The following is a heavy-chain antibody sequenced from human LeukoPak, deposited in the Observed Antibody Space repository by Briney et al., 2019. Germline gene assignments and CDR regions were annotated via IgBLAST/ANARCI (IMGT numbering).Heavy chain of an antibody. V-gene: IGHV4-30-4*01. J-gene: IGHJ5*02. CDR1: GASISSGDYY. CDR2: IYYSGST. CDR3: ARGTGYSSSWYWFDP. D-gene: IGHD6-13*01. Sequence: PSETLSLTCTVSGASISSGDYYWSWIRQPPGKGLEWFGYIYYSGSTYYNPSLKSRVTISVDTSKNQFSLKLSSVTAADTAVYYCARGTGYSSSWYWFDPWGQGTLVTVSS.